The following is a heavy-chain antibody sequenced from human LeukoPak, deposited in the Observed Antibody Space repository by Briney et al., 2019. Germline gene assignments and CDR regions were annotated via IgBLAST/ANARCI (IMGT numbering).Heavy chain of an antibody. Sequence: GGSLRLSCAASGFTFSSYGMSWVRQAPGKGLEWVSAISGSGGSTYYADSVKGRFTISRDNSKNTLYLQMNSLRAEDTAVYYCAKDLYGIAAAGRLFDPWGQGTLVTVSS. CDR2: ISGSGGST. V-gene: IGHV3-23*01. J-gene: IGHJ5*02. CDR3: AKDLYGIAAAGRLFDP. CDR1: GFTFSSYG. D-gene: IGHD6-13*01.